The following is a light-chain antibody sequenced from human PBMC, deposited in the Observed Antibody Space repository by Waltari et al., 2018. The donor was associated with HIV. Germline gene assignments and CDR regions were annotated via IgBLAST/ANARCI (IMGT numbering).Light chain of an antibody. CDR3: QQTNSFPIT. CDR2: GAS. Sequence: DIQMTQFPSSVSASVGDRVTLTCRATQGIANWLAWYQQKPGKAPKLLIHGASILQEGVHSRFSGSGSGTIFTLTIKSLQPEDFATYFCQQTNSFPITFGQGTRL. CDR1: QGIANW. V-gene: IGKV1D-12*01. J-gene: IGKJ5*01.